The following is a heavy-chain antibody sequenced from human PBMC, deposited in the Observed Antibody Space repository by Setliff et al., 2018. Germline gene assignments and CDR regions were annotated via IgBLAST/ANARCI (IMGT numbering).Heavy chain of an antibody. Sequence: GGSLRLSCAASGFTFSSYEMNWVRQAPGKGLEWVSYISSSGSTIYYADSVKGRFTISRDNAKKPLYLQMNSLRAEDTAVYYCARDRRPFNWGGNDAFDIWGQGTMVTVSS. CDR3: ARDRRPFNWGGNDAFDI. J-gene: IGHJ3*02. D-gene: IGHD7-27*01. CDR2: ISSSGSTI. CDR1: GFTFSSYE. V-gene: IGHV3-48*03.